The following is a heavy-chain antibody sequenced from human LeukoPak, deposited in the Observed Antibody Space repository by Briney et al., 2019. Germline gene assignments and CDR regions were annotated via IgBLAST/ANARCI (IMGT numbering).Heavy chain of an antibody. CDR1: GFTFSSYW. CDR3: ARESCSGGSCINWFDP. CDR2: INSDGITT. J-gene: IGHJ5*02. D-gene: IGHD2-15*01. V-gene: IGHV3-74*01. Sequence: GGSLRLSCAASGFTFSSYWMHWVRQVPGKGPVWVSRINSDGITTDYADSVKGRFTISRDNAKNTLYLQMNSLRAEDTAMYYCARESCSGGSCINWFDPWGQGTLVTVSS.